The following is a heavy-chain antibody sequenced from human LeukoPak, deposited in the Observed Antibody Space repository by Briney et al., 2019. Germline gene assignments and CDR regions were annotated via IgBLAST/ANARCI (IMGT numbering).Heavy chain of an antibody. Sequence: LXLTXTVSGYSISSGXYWGWIRQPPGXGLEWIGSIYHSGSTYYNPSLKSRVTISVDTSKNQFSLKLSSVTAADTAVYYCARGSITMVRGVIGYYFDYWGQGTLVTVSS. V-gene: IGHV4-38-2*02. D-gene: IGHD3-10*01. CDR3: ARGSITMVRGVIGYYFDY. CDR1: GYSISSGXY. J-gene: IGHJ4*02. CDR2: IYHSGST.